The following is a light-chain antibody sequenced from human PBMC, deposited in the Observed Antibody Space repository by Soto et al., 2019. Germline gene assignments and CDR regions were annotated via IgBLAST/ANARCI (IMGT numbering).Light chain of an antibody. CDR3: QVWDITSDHPVV. Sequence: SYELTQPPSVSVAPGKTARITCGGYNIGSNSVHWYQQKPGQAPVLVIYYDSDRPSGIPERFSGSKSGNTATLTISRVEAGDEADYYCQVWDITSDHPVVFGGGTKLTVL. V-gene: IGLV3-21*04. CDR1: NIGSNS. J-gene: IGLJ2*01. CDR2: YDS.